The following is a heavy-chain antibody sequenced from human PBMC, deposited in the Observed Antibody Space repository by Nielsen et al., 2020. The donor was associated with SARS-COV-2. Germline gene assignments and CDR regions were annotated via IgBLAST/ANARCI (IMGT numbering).Heavy chain of an antibody. D-gene: IGHD6-19*01. V-gene: IGHV4-39*01. Sequence: SETLSLTCTVSGGSISSSSYYWGWIRQPQGKGLEWIGSIYYSGSTYYNPSLKSRVTISVDTSKNQFSLKLSSVTAADTALYYCSRLAVDDYYYGMDVCGQGTTVTVSS. J-gene: IGHJ6*02. CDR1: GGSISSSSYY. CDR3: SRLAVDDYYYGMDV. CDR2: IYYSGST.